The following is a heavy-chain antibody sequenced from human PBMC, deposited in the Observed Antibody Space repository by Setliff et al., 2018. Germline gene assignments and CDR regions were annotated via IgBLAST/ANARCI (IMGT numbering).Heavy chain of an antibody. D-gene: IGHD3-10*01. V-gene: IGHV4-4*07. CDR2: MHNSGST. CDR3: ARDKWVLVRTHNYYYVDI. J-gene: IGHJ6*03. CDR1: GGSFNAYS. Sequence: SETLSLTCTVSGGSFNAYSWTWIRQSAGKGLEWIGRMHNSGSTNYNSFFQGRVSISVDESKTQLSLNLYSVTAADTATYYCARDKWVLVRTHNYYYVDIWGKGTTVTVSS.